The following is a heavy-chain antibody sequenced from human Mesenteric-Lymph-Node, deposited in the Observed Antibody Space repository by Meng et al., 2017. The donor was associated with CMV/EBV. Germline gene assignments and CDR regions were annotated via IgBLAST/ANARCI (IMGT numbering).Heavy chain of an antibody. V-gene: IGHV3-74*01. J-gene: IGHJ4*02. D-gene: IGHD6-13*01. Sequence: GGSLRLSCAASGLTFSNYWMHWVRHAPGKGLVWVSRINSDGSTTGYADSVKGRFTISRDNAKNTLYLQMDSLRAEDTAVYYCVRGVYYFDYWGQGTLVTVSS. CDR1: GLTFSNYW. CDR2: INSDGSTT. CDR3: VRGVYYFDY.